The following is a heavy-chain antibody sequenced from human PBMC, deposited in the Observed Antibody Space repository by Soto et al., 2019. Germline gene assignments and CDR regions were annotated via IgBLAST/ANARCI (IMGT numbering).Heavy chain of an antibody. CDR3: VRSGTARLLRHSWFDT. CDR1: GFTFNTYD. CDR2: ITTSSAYI. D-gene: IGHD2-21*01. Sequence: SGGGLVKPGGSLRLSCAASGFTFNTYDMNWVRQAPGKGLEWVSSITTSSAYIYYADSLKGRITISRDNAKNSLFLQMNSLRAEDTAVYYCVRSGTARLLRHSWFDTWGQGTLVTVSS. V-gene: IGHV3-21*01. J-gene: IGHJ5*02.